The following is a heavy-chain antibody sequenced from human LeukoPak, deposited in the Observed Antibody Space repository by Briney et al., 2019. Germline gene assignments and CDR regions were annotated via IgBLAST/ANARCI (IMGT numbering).Heavy chain of an antibody. CDR2: ISWNRDTK. CDR3: AKGKWYSGTYHFDY. J-gene: IGHJ4*02. V-gene: IGHV3-9*01. CDR1: GFTFDDYA. D-gene: IGHD1-26*01. Sequence: SLRLSCAASGFTFDDYAMHWVRQAPGKGLEWVAGISWNRDTKGYADSVKGRFTISRDNAKNSLYLQMNSLRPEDTALYYCAKGKWYSGTYHFDYWGQGTLVTVSS.